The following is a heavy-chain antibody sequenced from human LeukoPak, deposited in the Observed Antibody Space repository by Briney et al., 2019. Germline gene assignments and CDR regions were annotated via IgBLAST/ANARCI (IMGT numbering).Heavy chain of an antibody. CDR3: ARGAEMATIMTYFDY. CDR2: IYYSGST. V-gene: IGHV4-59*08. J-gene: IGHJ4*02. D-gene: IGHD5-24*01. Sequence: PSETLSLTCTVSGGSISSYYWSWIRQPPGKGLEWIGYIYYSGSTNYNPSLKSRVTISVDTSKNQFSLKLSSVTAADTAVYYCARGAEMATIMTYFDYWGQGTLVTVSS. CDR1: GGSISSYY.